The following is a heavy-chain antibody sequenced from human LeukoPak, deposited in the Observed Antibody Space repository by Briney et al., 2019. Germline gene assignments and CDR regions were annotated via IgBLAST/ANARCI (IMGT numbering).Heavy chain of an antibody. CDR1: GFTFSSYW. J-gene: IGHJ4*02. Sequence: GGSLSLSCAVSGFTFSSYWMSWVRQAPGKGLEWVANMNQDGSEKYYLDSVKGRFTISRDNAKSSLYLQMNSLRGDDTALYYCARDRALYDSRRGYYYTEDDYWGQGTLVTVSS. CDR2: MNQDGSEK. D-gene: IGHD3-22*01. CDR3: ARDRALYDSRRGYYYTEDDY. V-gene: IGHV3-7*01.